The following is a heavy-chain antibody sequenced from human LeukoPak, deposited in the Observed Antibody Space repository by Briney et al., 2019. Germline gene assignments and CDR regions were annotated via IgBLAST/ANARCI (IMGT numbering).Heavy chain of an antibody. V-gene: IGHV1-2*04. CDR2: INPNSGGT. J-gene: IGHJ4*02. D-gene: IGHD6-13*01. Sequence: ASVKVSCKASGYTFTSYAMNWVRQAPGQGLEWMGWINPNSGGTNYAQKFQGWVTMTRDTSISTAYMELSRLRSDDTAVYYCARDREEYSSSWYFDYWGQGTLVTVSS. CDR3: ARDREEYSSSWYFDY. CDR1: GYTFTSYA.